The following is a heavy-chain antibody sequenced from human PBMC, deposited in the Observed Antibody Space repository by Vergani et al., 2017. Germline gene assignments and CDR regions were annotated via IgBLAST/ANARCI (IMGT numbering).Heavy chain of an antibody. CDR3: ARPTVTTGYYYYYYGMDV. CDR2: IIPIFGTA. Sequence: QVQLVQSGAEVKKPRSSVKVSCKASGGTFSSYAISWVRQATGQGREWMGGIIPIFGTANYAQKFQGRVTITADESTSTAYMELSSLRSEDKAVYYCARPTVTTGYYYYYYGMDVWGQGTTVTVSS. J-gene: IGHJ6*02. CDR1: GGTFSSYA. V-gene: IGHV1-69*01. D-gene: IGHD4-17*01.